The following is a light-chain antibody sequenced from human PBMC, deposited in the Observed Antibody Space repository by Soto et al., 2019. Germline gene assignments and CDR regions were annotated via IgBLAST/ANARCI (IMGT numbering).Light chain of an antibody. CDR3: SSYTSSTTLSVV. CDR2: GVT. Sequence: QSVLTQPASVSGSHGQSITISCTGTSSDVGGYNYVSWYQQHPGKAPKLMIYGVTNRPSGVSNRFSGSKSGNTASLTISGLQAEDEADYYCSSYTSSTTLSVVFGGGTKVTVL. J-gene: IGLJ2*01. V-gene: IGLV2-14*01. CDR1: SSDVGGYNY.